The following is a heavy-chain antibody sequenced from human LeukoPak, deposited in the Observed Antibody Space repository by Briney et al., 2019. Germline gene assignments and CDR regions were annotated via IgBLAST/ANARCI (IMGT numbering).Heavy chain of an antibody. V-gene: IGHV3-30*18. D-gene: IGHD5-24*01. J-gene: IGHJ6*02. CDR3: AKDKEMATILPLYYYYGMDV. Sequence: PGRSLRLSCAASGFTFSSYGMHWVRQAPGKGLEWVAVISYDGSNKYYADSVKGRFTISRDNSKNTLYLQMNSLRAEDTAVYYCAKDKEMATILPLYYYYGMDVWGQGTTVTVSS. CDR2: ISYDGSNK. CDR1: GFTFSSYG.